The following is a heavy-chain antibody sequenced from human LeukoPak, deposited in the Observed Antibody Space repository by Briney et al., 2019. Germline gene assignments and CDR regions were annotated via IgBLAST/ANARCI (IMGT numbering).Heavy chain of an antibody. J-gene: IGHJ4*02. CDR3: ARETVAAFSYFDY. V-gene: IGHV3-21*01. Sequence: GGSLRLSCAASGFTFSSYSMNWVRQAPGKGLEWVSSISSSSSYIYYADSVKGRFTISRDNAKNSLYLQVNSLRAEDTAVYYCARETVAAFSYFDYWGQGTLVTVSS. CDR1: GFTFSSYS. D-gene: IGHD2-15*01. CDR2: ISSSSSYI.